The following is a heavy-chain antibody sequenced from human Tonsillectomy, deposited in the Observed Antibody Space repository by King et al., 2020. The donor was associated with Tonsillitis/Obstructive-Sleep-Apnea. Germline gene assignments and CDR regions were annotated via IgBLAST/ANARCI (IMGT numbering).Heavy chain of an antibody. V-gene: IGHV4-59*11. Sequence: VQLQESGPGLVKPSETLSLTCTVSGGSISNHYWNWIRQPPGKGLEWIGYIYYSESTNYNPSFKSRVTISVDTSKNQFSLKLNSVTAADTAVYYCAMEYDNLDAFDIWGPGTMVTVSS. D-gene: IGHD3-3*01. CDR1: GGSISNHY. J-gene: IGHJ3*02. CDR3: AMEYDNLDAFDI. CDR2: IYYSEST.